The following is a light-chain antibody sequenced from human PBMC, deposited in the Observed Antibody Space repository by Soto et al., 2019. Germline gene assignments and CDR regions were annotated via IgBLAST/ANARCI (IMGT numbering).Light chain of an antibody. V-gene: IGKV4-1*01. CDR2: WDS. J-gene: IGKJ1*01. Sequence: DIVMTQSPDSLAVSLGERATINCRSIRRVLFTSNDKSCVAWYQQKPGQYTKLRIKWDSNREPGVPDRCSGSGSGTEFTLIINSLQAEDVETYYCQQFFYFPAFGQGTKV. CDR3: QQFFYFPA. CDR1: RRVLFTSNDKSC.